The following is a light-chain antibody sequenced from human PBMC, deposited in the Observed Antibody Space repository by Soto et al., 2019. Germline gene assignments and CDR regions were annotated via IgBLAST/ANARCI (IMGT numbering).Light chain of an antibody. Sequence: DIQMTQSPSSLSASVGDRVTITCQASQDISNYLNWYQQKPGKAPKLLIYDASNLETGVPSRFSRSGSGTDFTFTISSLQPEEIATYYCQQYDNLPFTFGPGTKVDI. V-gene: IGKV1-33*01. CDR3: QQYDNLPFT. J-gene: IGKJ3*01. CDR2: DAS. CDR1: QDISNY.